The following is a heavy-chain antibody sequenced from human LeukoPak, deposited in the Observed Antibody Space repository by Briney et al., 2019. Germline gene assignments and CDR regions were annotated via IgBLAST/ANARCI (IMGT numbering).Heavy chain of an antibody. D-gene: IGHD5-18*01. V-gene: IGHV4-61*05. CDR2: MYSSGST. Sequence: PSETLSLTCTVSGGSISSSSYYWGWIRQPPGKGLEWIGYMYSSGSTSYNPSLKSRVSMSVDTSKNQFSLRLSSVTAADTAVYYCATIRDTAHRYWYFDLWGRGTLVIVSS. CDR3: ATIRDTAHRYWYFDL. CDR1: GGSISSSSYY. J-gene: IGHJ2*01.